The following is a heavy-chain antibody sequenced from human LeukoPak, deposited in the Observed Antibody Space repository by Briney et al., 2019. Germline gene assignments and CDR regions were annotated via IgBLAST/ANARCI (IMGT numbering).Heavy chain of an antibody. CDR3: ATNWRLYGRTYAFDI. J-gene: IGHJ3*02. Sequence: PSETLSLTCAVSGGSISSGGYSWSWIRQPPGKGLEWIGYIYHSGSTYYNPSLKSRVTISVDRSKNQFSLKLSSVTAADTAVYYCATNWRLYGRTYAFDIWGQGTMVTVSS. CDR1: GGSISSGGYS. V-gene: IGHV4-30-2*01. CDR2: IYHSGST. D-gene: IGHD1-1*01.